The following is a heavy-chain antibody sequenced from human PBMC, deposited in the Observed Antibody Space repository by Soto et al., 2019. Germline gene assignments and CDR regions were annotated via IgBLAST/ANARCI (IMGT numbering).Heavy chain of an antibody. CDR2: MNPNSGNT. V-gene: IGHV1-8*01. D-gene: IGHD2-15*01. CDR1: GYTFTSYD. J-gene: IGHJ6*02. CDR3: ARGDREDTAVVIGVRPGEYGVDV. Sequence: ASVKVSCKASGYTFTSYDINWVRQATGQGLEWMGWMNPNSGNTGYAQKFQGRVTMTRNTSISTAYMELSSLRSEDTAVYYCARGDREDTAVVIGVRPGEYGVDVWGQGTTVTVSS.